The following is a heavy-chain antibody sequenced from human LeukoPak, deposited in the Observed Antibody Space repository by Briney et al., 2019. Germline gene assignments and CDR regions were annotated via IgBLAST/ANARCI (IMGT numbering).Heavy chain of an antibody. CDR3: ARHAASDTGVVIPYYFDY. V-gene: IGHV4-59*08. CDR2: IYYSGST. J-gene: IGHJ4*02. Sequence: SETLSLTCTVSGGSISSYYWSWIRQPPGKGLEWIGYIYYSGSTNYNPSLKSRVTISVDTSKNQFSLKLSSVTAADTAVYYCARHAASDTGVVIPYYFDYWGQGTLVTASS. D-gene: IGHD3-3*01. CDR1: GGSISSYY.